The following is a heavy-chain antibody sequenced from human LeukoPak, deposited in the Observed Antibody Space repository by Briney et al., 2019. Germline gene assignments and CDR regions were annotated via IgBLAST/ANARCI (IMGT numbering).Heavy chain of an antibody. CDR1: GYSISSGYY. J-gene: IGHJ3*02. D-gene: IGHD3-10*01. V-gene: IGHV4-38-2*02. CDR2: IYHSGST. Sequence: ASETLSLTCTVSGYSISSGYYWGWIRQPPGKGLESIGSIYHSGSTYYNPSLKSRLTISVDTSKNHFSLQLSSVTAADTAVYYCARHKNYRITMLRGPAAFDIWGQGTMVTVSS. CDR3: ARHKNYRITMLRGPAAFDI.